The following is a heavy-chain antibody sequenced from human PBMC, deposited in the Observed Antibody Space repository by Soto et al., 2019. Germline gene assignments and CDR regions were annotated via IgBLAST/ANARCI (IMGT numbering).Heavy chain of an antibody. V-gene: IGHV3-30*18. CDR1: GFTFSSYG. D-gene: IGHD6-6*01. CDR3: AKDRLVMSIAAYFDY. J-gene: IGHJ4*02. Sequence: GGSLRLSCAASGFTFSSYGMHWVRQAPGKGLEWVAVISYDGSNKYYADSVKGRFTISRDNSKNTLYLQMNSLRAEDTAVYYYAKDRLVMSIAAYFDYWGQGTLVTVSS. CDR2: ISYDGSNK.